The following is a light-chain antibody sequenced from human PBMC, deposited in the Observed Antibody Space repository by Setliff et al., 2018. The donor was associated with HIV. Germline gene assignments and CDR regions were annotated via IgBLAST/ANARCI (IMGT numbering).Light chain of an antibody. Sequence: QSALTQPASVSGSPGQSITIPCTGTSSDVGSYNLVSWYQQHPGKAPKLMIYEGSKRPSGVSNRFSGSKSGNTASLAISGLQAEDEADYYCCSNTGSNTYVFGSGTKVTVL. J-gene: IGLJ1*01. V-gene: IGLV2-23*01. CDR1: SSDVGSYNL. CDR3: CSNTGSNTYV. CDR2: EGS.